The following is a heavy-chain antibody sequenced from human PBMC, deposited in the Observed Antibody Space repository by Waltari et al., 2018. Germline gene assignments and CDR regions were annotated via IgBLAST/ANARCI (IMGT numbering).Heavy chain of an antibody. D-gene: IGHD3-3*01. Sequence: QVQLQQWGAGLLKPSETLSLTCAVYGGSFSGYYWSWIRQPPGKGLAWIGEINHSGSTNYNPSLKSRVTISVDTSKNQFSLKLSSVTAADTAVYYCARGRTARGYDFWSGYYYYYYMDVWGKGTTVTVSS. J-gene: IGHJ6*03. CDR2: INHSGST. CDR1: GGSFSGYY. V-gene: IGHV4-34*01. CDR3: ARGRTARGYDFWSGYYYYYYMDV.